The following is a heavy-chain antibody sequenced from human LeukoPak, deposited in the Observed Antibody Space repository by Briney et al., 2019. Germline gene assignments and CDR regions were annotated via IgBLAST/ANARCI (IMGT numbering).Heavy chain of an antibody. J-gene: IGHJ4*02. Sequence: SETLSLTCAVYGGSFSGYYWSWIRRPPGKGLEWIGEINHSGSTNYNPSLKSRVTISVDTSKNQFSLKLSSVTAADTAVYYCARVVGFGAYSSSSVDYWGQGTLVTVSS. V-gene: IGHV4-34*01. CDR3: ARVVGFGAYSSSSVDY. D-gene: IGHD6-6*01. CDR1: GGSFSGYY. CDR2: INHSGST.